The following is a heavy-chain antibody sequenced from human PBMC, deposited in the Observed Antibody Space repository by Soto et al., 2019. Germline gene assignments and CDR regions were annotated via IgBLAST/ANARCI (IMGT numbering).Heavy chain of an antibody. V-gene: IGHV3-9*01. D-gene: IGHD5-12*01. CDR2: ISWNSGSI. CDR1: GFTFDDYV. CDR3: AKDPLRGYSGYHFDY. Sequence: EVQLVESGGGLVQPGRSLRLSCAASGFTFDDYVMHWVRQAPGKGLEWVSGISWNSGSIGYADSVKGRFTISRDNAKNSLYLQMNSLRAEDTALYYCAKDPLRGYSGYHFDYWGQGTLVTVSS. J-gene: IGHJ4*02.